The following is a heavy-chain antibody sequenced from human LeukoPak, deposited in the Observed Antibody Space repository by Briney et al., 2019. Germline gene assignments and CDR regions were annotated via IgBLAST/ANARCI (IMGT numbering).Heavy chain of an antibody. CDR2: ISGSGGST. CDR1: GFTFGSYA. V-gene: IGHV3-23*01. D-gene: IGHD3-10*01. Sequence: GGSLRLSCAASGFTFGSYAMSWVRQAPGKGLEWVSAISGSGGSTYYADSVKGRFTISRDNSKNTLYLQMNSLRAEDTAVYYCAKEGTMVRGNAVDYWGQGTLVTVSS. J-gene: IGHJ4*02. CDR3: AKEGTMVRGNAVDY.